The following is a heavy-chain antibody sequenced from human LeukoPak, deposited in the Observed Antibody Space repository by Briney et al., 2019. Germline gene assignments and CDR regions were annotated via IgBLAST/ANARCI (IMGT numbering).Heavy chain of an antibody. CDR1: GVSFSGYY. CDR2: INHSGRT. Sequence: SETLSLTCAVYGVSFSGYYWSWIRQPPGKGLEWIGEINHSGRTNYNPSLKSRVTISVDTSKNQFSLKLSSVTAADTAVYYCARGRSYYYGSGSYYTVYGMDVWGQGTTVTVSS. CDR3: ARGRSYYYGSGSYYTVYGMDV. J-gene: IGHJ6*02. V-gene: IGHV4-34*01. D-gene: IGHD3-10*01.